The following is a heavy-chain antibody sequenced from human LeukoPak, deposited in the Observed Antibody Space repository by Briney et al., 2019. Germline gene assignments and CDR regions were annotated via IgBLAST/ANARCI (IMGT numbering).Heavy chain of an antibody. Sequence: EPGPTLVNPTQTLTLTCTFSGFSLSTSGVGVGWIRQPPGKALEWLALIYWNDDKRYSPSLKSRLTITKDTSKNQVVLTMTNMDPVDTATYYCAHRRQITIFGVVISRHDAFDIWGQGTMVTVSS. D-gene: IGHD3-3*01. V-gene: IGHV2-5*01. J-gene: IGHJ3*02. CDR3: AHRRQITIFGVVISRHDAFDI. CDR1: GFSLSTSGVG. CDR2: IYWNDDK.